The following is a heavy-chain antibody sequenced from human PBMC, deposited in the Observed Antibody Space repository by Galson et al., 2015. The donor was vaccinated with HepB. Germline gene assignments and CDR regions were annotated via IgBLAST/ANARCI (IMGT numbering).Heavy chain of an antibody. J-gene: IGHJ4*02. CDR2: ISSSSYI. V-gene: IGHV3-21*01. CDR3: ARGGIMITFGGVIDAGPSYFDY. CDR1: RFTFSSYA. Sequence: SLRLSCAASRFTFSSYAMSWVRQAPGKGLEWVSSISSSSYIYYADSVKGRFTISRDNAKNSLYLQMNSLRAEDTAVYYCARGGIMITFGGVIDAGPSYFDYWGQGTLVTVSS. D-gene: IGHD3-16*02.